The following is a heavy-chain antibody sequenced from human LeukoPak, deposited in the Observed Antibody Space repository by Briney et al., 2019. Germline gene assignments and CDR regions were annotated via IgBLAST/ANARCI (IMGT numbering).Heavy chain of an antibody. CDR3: ARGLTAPY. Sequence: GGSLRLSCAASGFTFSGSWMTWVRQVPGKGLEWVASIKEDGSEKCYVDSVRGRFTISRDNAKNSLSLQMNSLRAEDTSIYFGARGLTAPYWGQGSLVTVSS. CDR1: GFTFSGSW. CDR2: IKEDGSEK. J-gene: IGHJ4*02. V-gene: IGHV3-7*01.